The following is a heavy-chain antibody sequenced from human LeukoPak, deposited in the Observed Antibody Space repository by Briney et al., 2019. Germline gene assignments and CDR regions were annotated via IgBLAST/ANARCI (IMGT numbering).Heavy chain of an antibody. CDR3: AKDVEMATIPHFDY. D-gene: IGHD5-24*01. Sequence: PGGSLRLSCAASGFTFSSYAMSWVRQAPGKGLQWVSAISGSGGSTYYADSVKGRFTISRDNSKNTLYLQMNSLRAEDTAVYYCAKDVEMATIPHFDYWGQGTLLTVSS. CDR1: GFTFSSYA. J-gene: IGHJ4*02. CDR2: ISGSGGST. V-gene: IGHV3-23*01.